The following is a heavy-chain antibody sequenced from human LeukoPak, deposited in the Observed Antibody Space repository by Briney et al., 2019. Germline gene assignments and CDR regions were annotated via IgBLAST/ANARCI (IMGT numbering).Heavy chain of an antibody. Sequence: PSETLSLTCAVYGGSFSGHSWSWIRQPPGKGLEWIGEINHSGSTNYNPSLKSRVTISVDTSKNQFSLKLSSVTAADTAVYYCARLRGYTSRSNDYWGQGTLVTVSS. D-gene: IGHD1-1*01. V-gene: IGHV4-34*01. CDR3: ARLRGYTSRSNDY. CDR1: GGSFSGHS. CDR2: INHSGST. J-gene: IGHJ4*02.